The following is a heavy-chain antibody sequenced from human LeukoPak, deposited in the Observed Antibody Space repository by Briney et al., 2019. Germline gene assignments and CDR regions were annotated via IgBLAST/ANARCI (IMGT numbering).Heavy chain of an antibody. CDR2: IYYSGST. J-gene: IGHJ2*01. CDR3: AREETYYYDSSGYYPLRYFDL. D-gene: IGHD3-22*01. V-gene: IGHV4-59*01. Sequence: SETLSLTCTVSGCSISSYYWSWIRQPPGKGLEWIGYIYYSGSTNYNLSLKSRVTISVDTSKNQFSLKLSSVTAADTAVYYCAREETYYYDSSGYYPLRYFDLWGRGTLVTVSS. CDR1: GCSISSYY.